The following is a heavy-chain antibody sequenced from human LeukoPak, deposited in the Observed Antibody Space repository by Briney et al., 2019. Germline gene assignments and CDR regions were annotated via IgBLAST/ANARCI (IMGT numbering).Heavy chain of an antibody. CDR2: ISYDGSNK. J-gene: IGHJ4*02. V-gene: IGHV3-30*18. CDR3: AKEYCSNSVCHSPDY. D-gene: IGHD2-8*01. CDR1: GFTFSSSG. Sequence: GGSLRLSCAASGFTFSSSGMHWVRQAPGKGLEWVAVISYDGSNKYYADSVKGRFTFSRDNSKNTLYLQMNSLRAEDTAVYYCAKEYCSNSVCHSPDYWGQGTLVTVSS.